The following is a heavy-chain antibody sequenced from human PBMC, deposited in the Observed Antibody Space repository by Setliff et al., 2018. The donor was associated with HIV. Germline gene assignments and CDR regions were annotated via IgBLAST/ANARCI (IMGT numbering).Heavy chain of an antibody. J-gene: IGHJ3*02. D-gene: IGHD2-21*01. CDR3: AKHFLLWSNAFHI. Sequence: SETLSLTCAVYGGSFSGYYWSWIRQPPGKGLEWIGYIYYSGSTNYNPSLKSRVTISVDTSKNQFSLKLSSVTAADTAVYYCAKHFLLWSNAFHIWGQGTMVTVSS. V-gene: IGHV4-59*08. CDR2: IYYSGST. CDR1: GGSFSGYY.